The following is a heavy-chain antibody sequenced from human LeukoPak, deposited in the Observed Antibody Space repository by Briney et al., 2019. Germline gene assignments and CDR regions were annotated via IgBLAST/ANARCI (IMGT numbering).Heavy chain of an antibody. Sequence: GGSLRLSCAASGFTFSSYAMSWVRQAPGKGLEWVSAISGSGGSTYYADSVKGRFTISRDNSKNTLYLQMDSLRAEDTAVYYCASGSSWPNNWFDPWGQGTLVTVSS. D-gene: IGHD6-13*01. V-gene: IGHV3-23*01. CDR1: GFTFSSYA. CDR3: ASGSSWPNNWFDP. J-gene: IGHJ5*02. CDR2: ISGSGGST.